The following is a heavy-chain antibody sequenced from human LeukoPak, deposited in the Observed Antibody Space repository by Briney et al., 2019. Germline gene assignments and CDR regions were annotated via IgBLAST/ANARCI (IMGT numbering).Heavy chain of an antibody. CDR1: GFTFADYA. CDR2: IRSKAYGGTT. J-gene: IGHJ4*02. V-gene: IGHV3-49*04. D-gene: IGHD3-22*01. Sequence: GGSLRLSCRASGFTFADYAMSWVRQAPGKGLEWVGFIRSKAYGGTTEYAASVKGRITISRDDSKSIAYLQMNSLKTEDTAVYYCSVYYDSSGYLDYWGQGTLVAVSS. CDR3: SVYYDSSGYLDY.